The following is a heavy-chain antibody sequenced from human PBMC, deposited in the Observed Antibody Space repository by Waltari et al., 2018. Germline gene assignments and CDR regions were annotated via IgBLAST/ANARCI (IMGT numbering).Heavy chain of an antibody. V-gene: IGHV3-21*01. D-gene: IGHD3-10*01. CDR2: ISGSRGYI. Sequence: ELQLVESGGGLVKPGGSLRLSCAGSGFTFSTSSMNWVRQAPGSGLEWVSSISGSRGYIYYADSVKGRFTISRDNAKNSLYLQMNSLRAEDTAVYYCATDSGILDLDHWGQGTQVTVSS. CDR3: ATDSGILDLDH. CDR1: GFTFSTSS. J-gene: IGHJ4*02.